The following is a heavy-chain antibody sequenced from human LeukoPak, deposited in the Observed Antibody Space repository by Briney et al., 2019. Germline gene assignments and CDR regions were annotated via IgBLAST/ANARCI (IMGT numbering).Heavy chain of an antibody. CDR2: IDPSAGST. CDR3: ASYGSGVQASFDN. CDR1: GYTFTNYY. D-gene: IGHD3-10*01. V-gene: IGHV1-46*01. J-gene: IGHJ4*02. Sequence: ASVKLSCKASGYTFTNYYMHWVRQAPGQGLEWMGIIDPSAGSTTYAQKFQGRVTMTRDTSTSTVYMALSGLRSEDTAVYYCASYGSGVQASFDNWGQGTLVTVSS.